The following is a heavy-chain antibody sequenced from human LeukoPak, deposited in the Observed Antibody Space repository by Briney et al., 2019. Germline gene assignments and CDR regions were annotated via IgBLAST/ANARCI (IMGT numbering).Heavy chain of an antibody. CDR3: ARVRRSYGYQYYFGMDV. Sequence: GGSLRLSCAASGFTFSTYEMNWVRQAPGKGLEWVSYIGRSGRNIYYADSVKGRFTISRDNAKDSLYLQMNSLRAEDTAVYYCARVRRSYGYQYYFGMDVWGQGTTATVSS. D-gene: IGHD5-18*01. V-gene: IGHV3-48*03. J-gene: IGHJ6*02. CDR2: IGRSGRNI. CDR1: GFTFSTYE.